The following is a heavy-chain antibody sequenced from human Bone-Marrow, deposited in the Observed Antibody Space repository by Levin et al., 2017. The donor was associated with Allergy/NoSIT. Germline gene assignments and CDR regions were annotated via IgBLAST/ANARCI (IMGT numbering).Heavy chain of an antibody. CDR3: AGDDRFNSGWHEP. CDR1: GYTFTDYS. J-gene: IGHJ1*01. CDR2: IKPDNGGT. D-gene: IGHD5-12*01. Sequence: GESLKISCTASGYTFTDYSINWVRQAPGQGLEWMGRIKPDNGGTTSAQNFQGRVTLTRDTSIDTAYMELSSLKYDDTAIYYCAGDDRFNSGWHEPWGQGTLVTVSS. V-gene: IGHV1-2*06.